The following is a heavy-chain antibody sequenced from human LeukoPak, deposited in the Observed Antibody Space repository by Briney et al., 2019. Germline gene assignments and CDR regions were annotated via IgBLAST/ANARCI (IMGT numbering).Heavy chain of an antibody. Sequence: PGGSLRLSCAASGFTFSDYQMTWIRQAPGKGLEWVSYISSSSSYTNYADSVKGRFTISRDNAKNSLYLQMNSLRAEDTAVYYCARDSGSEGVDPWGQGTLVTVSS. J-gene: IGHJ5*02. CDR3: ARDSGSEGVDP. D-gene: IGHD3-10*01. V-gene: IGHV3-11*05. CDR2: ISSSSSYT. CDR1: GFTFSDYQ.